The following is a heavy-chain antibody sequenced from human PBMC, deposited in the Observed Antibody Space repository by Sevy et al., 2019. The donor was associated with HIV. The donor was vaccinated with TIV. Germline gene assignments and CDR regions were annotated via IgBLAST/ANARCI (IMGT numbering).Heavy chain of an antibody. D-gene: IGHD3-22*01. V-gene: IGHV3-48*02. CDR1: GFTFSVYA. Sequence: GGSLRLSCKPSGFTFSVYAMHWVRQAPGKGLEWVSSISRTATTYYADSVRDRFTISSDNAKNLLYLEMNSLRDEDTAVYYCAREAYYYDSRGENWFDPWGQGTLVTVSS. CDR2: ISRTATT. CDR3: AREAYYYDSRGENWFDP. J-gene: IGHJ5*02.